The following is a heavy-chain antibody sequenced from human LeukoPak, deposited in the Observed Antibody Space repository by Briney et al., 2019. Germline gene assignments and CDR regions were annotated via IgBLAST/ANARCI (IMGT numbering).Heavy chain of an antibody. V-gene: IGHV5-10-1*04. CDR1: GYSFSSYW. Sequence: GESLKISCKGSGYSFSSYWISWVRQMPGRGLEWMGRIDPNDSYSKYSPSFQGQVTISADKSISTAYLQWSSLKASDTAMYYCACGGRDSSSWYNFDYWGQGTLVTVSS. D-gene: IGHD6-13*01. CDR2: IDPNDSYS. J-gene: IGHJ4*02. CDR3: ACGGRDSSSWYNFDY.